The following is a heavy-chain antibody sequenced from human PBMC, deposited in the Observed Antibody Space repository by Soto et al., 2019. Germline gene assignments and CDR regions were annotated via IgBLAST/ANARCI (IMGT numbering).Heavy chain of an antibody. D-gene: IGHD3-22*01. J-gene: IGHJ4*01. CDR3: ARTDSSGGLFAVY. V-gene: IGHV4-38-2*01. CDR2: IYHSGNT. Sequence: PSETLSVTCAVSGYSISSGYYWGWIRQPPGKGLEWIGSIYHSGNTYYNTSLKSRVTISVDTSKNQFSLKLSSVTAADTAVYYCARTDSSGGLFAVYWGHGTLVTVSS. CDR1: GYSISSGYY.